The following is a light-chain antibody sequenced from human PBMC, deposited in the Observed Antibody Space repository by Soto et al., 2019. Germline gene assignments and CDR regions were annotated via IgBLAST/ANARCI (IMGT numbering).Light chain of an antibody. V-gene: IGKV3-20*01. Sequence: EIVLTQSPGTLSLSPGERATLSCSASQSVSSSYLAWYQQKPGQAPRLLIYGASSRATGIPDRFSVSGSGTDFTLTISRLEPEDFAVYYCQQYGSSPRTFGQGTKVDIK. J-gene: IGKJ2*01. CDR2: GAS. CDR3: QQYGSSPRT. CDR1: QSVSSSY.